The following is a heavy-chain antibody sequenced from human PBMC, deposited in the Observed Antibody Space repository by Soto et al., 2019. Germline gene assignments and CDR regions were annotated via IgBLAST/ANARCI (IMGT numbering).Heavy chain of an antibody. J-gene: IGHJ4*02. V-gene: IGHV3-74*01. CDR3: VRTSLVVAAATREDY. D-gene: IGHD2-15*01. CDR2: INSDGSST. CDR1: GFTFSSYC. Sequence: EVQLVESGGGLVQPGGSLRLSCAASGFTFSSYCMHWVRQAPGKGLVWVSRINSDGSSTSYADSVKGRFTISRDNAKNTLYLQMNSLSAEDTAVYYCVRTSLVVAAATREDYWGQGTLVTVSS.